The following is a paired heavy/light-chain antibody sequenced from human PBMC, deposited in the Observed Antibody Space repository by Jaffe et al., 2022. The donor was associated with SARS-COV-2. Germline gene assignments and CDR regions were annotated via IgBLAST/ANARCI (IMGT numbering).Light chain of an antibody. CDR1: ALPKKF. CDR2: EDS. J-gene: IGLJ3*02. CDR3: YSTGSSGNLRV. V-gene: IGLV3-10*01. Sequence: SYELTQPPSVSVSPGQTARITCSGDALPKKFNCWYQQKSGQAPVLVIYEDSKRPSGIPARFAGSSSGTVATLTISGAQVEDEADYYCYSTGSSGNLRVFGGGTKLTVL.
Heavy chain of an antibody. Sequence: EVQLVESGGGFVQPGGSLRLSCAASGFTFSSYWMSWVRQAPGKGLEWVANIKHDGGEKYYVDSVRGRFTISRDNAEKSVFLQMRSLRAEDTAVYYCACDDYVTSSGYWGQGTLVTVSS. CDR2: IKHDGGEK. CDR1: GFTFSSYW. D-gene: IGHD3-10*02. V-gene: IGHV3-7*03. J-gene: IGHJ4*02. CDR3: ACDDYVTSSGY.